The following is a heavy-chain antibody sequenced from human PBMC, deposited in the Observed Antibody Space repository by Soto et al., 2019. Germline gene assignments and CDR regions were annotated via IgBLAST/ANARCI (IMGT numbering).Heavy chain of an antibody. CDR2: ISGSGGST. J-gene: IGHJ4*02. V-gene: IGHV3-23*01. CDR3: AKDLGAAAGTEDY. Sequence: GSLRLSCAACGFTFSSDAISWVRPAPGKGLEWVSAISGSGGSTYYAGSVKGRFTISRDNSKNTLYLQMNSLRAEDTAVYYCAKDLGAAAGTEDYWGQGTLVTVSS. CDR1: GFTFSSDA. D-gene: IGHD6-13*01.